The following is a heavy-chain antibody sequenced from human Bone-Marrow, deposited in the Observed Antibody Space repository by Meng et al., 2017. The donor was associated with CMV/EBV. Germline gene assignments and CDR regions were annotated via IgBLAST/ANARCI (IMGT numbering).Heavy chain of an antibody. Sequence: GGSLRLSCKGSGYSFTSYWIGWVRQMPGKGLEWMGIIYPGDSDTRYSPSFKGQVTISADKSISTAYLQWSSLKASDTAMYYCARIIGYDILTGYRASDYWGQGTLVTVSS. V-gene: IGHV5-51*01. CDR2: IYPGDSDT. CDR3: ARIIGYDILTGYRASDY. D-gene: IGHD3-9*01. CDR1: GYSFTSYW. J-gene: IGHJ4*02.